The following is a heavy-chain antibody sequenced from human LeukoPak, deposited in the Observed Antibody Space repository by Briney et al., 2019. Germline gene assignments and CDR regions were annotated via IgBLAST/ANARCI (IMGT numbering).Heavy chain of an antibody. J-gene: IGHJ4*01. D-gene: IGHD2-15*01. V-gene: IGHV4-39*07. CDR1: GGSISSSSYY. CDR3: ARAVLSYCRGGSCPYFDY. CDR2: IYYSGST. Sequence: SETLSLTCTVSGGSISSSSYYWGWIRQPPGKGLEWIGSIYYSGSTYYNPSLKSRVTISVDTSKNQFSLKLSSLTAADTAVYYCARAVLSYCRGGSCPYFDYWGQGTLVTVSS.